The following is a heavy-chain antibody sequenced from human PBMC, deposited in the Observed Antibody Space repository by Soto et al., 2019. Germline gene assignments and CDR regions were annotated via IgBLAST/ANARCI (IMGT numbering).Heavy chain of an antibody. CDR1: GFTFDDYT. J-gene: IGHJ6*02. CDR3: AKEILAAAWTVHYGMDV. D-gene: IGHD3-3*02. V-gene: IGHV3-43*01. CDR2: ISWDGGST. Sequence: GGSLRLSCAASGFTFDDYTMHWVRQAPGKGLEWVSLISWDGGSTYYADSVKGRFTISRDNSKNSLYLQMNSLRTEDTALYYCAKEILAAAWTVHYGMDVWGQGTTVTVPS.